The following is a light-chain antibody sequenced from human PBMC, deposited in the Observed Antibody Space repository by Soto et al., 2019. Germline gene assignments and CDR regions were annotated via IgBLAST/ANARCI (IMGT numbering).Light chain of an antibody. CDR3: QQSYSVPIP. V-gene: IGKV1-39*01. CDR2: AAS. J-gene: IGKJ3*01. CDR1: QSINSY. Sequence: DIQMTQSPSSLSASVGDRVTITCRASQSINSYLNWYQQKPGKAPKPLIYAASSLQSGVPSRFSGSGAGTDFTLTISSLQPEDFAIYYCQQSYSVPIPFGPGTTVDVK.